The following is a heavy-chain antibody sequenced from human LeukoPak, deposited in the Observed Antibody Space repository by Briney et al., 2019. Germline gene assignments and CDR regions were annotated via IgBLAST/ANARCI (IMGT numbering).Heavy chain of an antibody. CDR2: MNSNSGNT. Sequence: ASVKVSCKASGYTFTSYDINWVRQATGQGLEWMGWMNSNSGNTGYAQKFQGRVTMTRNTSISTAYMELSSLRSEDTAVYYCARGLDYYGSGSYYTWFDPWGQGTLVTVSS. D-gene: IGHD3-10*01. CDR1: GYTFTSYD. V-gene: IGHV1-8*01. J-gene: IGHJ5*02. CDR3: ARGLDYYGSGSYYTWFDP.